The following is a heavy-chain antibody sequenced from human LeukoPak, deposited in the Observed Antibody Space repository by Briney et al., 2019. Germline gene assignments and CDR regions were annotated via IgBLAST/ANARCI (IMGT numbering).Heavy chain of an antibody. D-gene: IGHD7-27*01. Sequence: GGSLRLSCAASGFTFSGYGMHWDRQAPGKGLEWATFIRFDGSNKYYADSVKGRFTISRDNSKNTLYLQMNSLRAEDTAVYYCAKGLGHYFDYWGQGALVTVPS. V-gene: IGHV3-30*02. CDR2: IRFDGSNK. CDR1: GFTFSGYG. CDR3: AKGLGHYFDY. J-gene: IGHJ4*02.